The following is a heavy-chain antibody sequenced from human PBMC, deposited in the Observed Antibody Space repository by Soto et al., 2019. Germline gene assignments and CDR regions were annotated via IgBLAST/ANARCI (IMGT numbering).Heavy chain of an antibody. CDR1: GFTFSSYS. CDR2: ISSSSSTI. Sequence: HPGGSLRLSCAASGFTFSSYSMNWVRQAPGKGLEWVSYISSSSSTIYYADSVKGRFTISRDNAKNSLYLQMNSLRDEDTAVYYCARDRIWFGEPITYYYYYGMDVWGQGTTVTVSS. J-gene: IGHJ6*02. D-gene: IGHD3-10*01. V-gene: IGHV3-48*02. CDR3: ARDRIWFGEPITYYYYYGMDV.